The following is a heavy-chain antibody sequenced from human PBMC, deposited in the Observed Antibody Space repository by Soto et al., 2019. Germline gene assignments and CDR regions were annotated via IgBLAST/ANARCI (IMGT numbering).Heavy chain of an antibody. CDR3: AKDLIVPGPLAGMDA. CDR1: GFTFSSYA. J-gene: IGHJ6*02. V-gene: IGHV3-30*09. CDR2: ISYDGSNK. D-gene: IGHD1-26*01. Sequence: GGSLRLSCAASGFTFSSYAMHWVRQAPGKGLEWVAVISYDGSNKYYADSVKGRFEVSRDDSANTLSLQMNNLRVEDTAVYYCAKDLIVPGPLAGMDAWGQGTTVTVSS.